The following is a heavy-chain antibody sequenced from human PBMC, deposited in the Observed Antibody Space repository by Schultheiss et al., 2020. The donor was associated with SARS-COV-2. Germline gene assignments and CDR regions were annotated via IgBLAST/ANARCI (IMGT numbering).Heavy chain of an antibody. D-gene: IGHD3-22*01. Sequence: GGSLRLSCAASGFTFSSYGMHWVRQAPGKGLEWVAVISYDGSNKYYADSVKGRFTISRDNSKNTLYLQMNSLRAEDTAVYYCAKGGYPRWGQGTLVTVSS. J-gene: IGHJ4*02. V-gene: IGHV3-33*05. CDR3: AKGGYPR. CDR1: GFTFSSYG. CDR2: ISYDGSNK.